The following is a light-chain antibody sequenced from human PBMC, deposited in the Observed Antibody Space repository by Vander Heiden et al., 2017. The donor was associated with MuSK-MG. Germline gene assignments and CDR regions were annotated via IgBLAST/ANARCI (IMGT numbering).Light chain of an antibody. CDR2: GAS. Sequence: PATLSVSPGDRATISCRASQSVSSNLAWYQQKPGQAPKLLIYGASTVASGIPARFSGSGSGTEFTLTISSLQSEDFAVYYCQQYYNWPRTFGQGTKVEIK. CDR3: QQYYNWPRT. CDR1: QSVSSN. V-gene: IGKV3-15*01. J-gene: IGKJ1*01.